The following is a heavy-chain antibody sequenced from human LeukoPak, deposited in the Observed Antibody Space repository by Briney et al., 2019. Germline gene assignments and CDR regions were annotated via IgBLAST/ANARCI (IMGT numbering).Heavy chain of an antibody. Sequence: SETLSLTCAVSGGSISSSNWWSWVRQPPGKGLEWIGEIYHSGSTNYNPPLKSRVTISVDKSKNQFSLKLSSVTAADTAVYYCARSSRTYYYYGMDVWGKGTTVTVSS. CDR2: IYHSGST. J-gene: IGHJ6*04. V-gene: IGHV4-4*02. CDR1: GGSISSSNW. D-gene: IGHD1-1*01. CDR3: ARSSRTYYYYGMDV.